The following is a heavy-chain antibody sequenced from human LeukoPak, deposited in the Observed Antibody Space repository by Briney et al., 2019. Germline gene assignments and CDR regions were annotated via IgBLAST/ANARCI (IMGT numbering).Heavy chain of an antibody. CDR2: ISDSGGST. J-gene: IGHJ4*02. Sequence: GGSLRLSCAVSGITLSNYGMSWVRQAPGKGLEWVAGISDSGGSTNYADSVKGRFTISRDNPKNTLYLQMNSLRAEDTAVYFCAKRGIVIRAVIIVGFHKEAYYFDCWGQGALVTVSS. CDR1: GITLSNYG. D-gene: IGHD3-10*01. CDR3: AKRGIVIRAVIIVGFHKEAYYFDC. V-gene: IGHV3-23*01.